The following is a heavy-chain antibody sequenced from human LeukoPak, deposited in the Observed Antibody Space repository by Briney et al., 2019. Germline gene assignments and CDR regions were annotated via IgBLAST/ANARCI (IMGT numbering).Heavy chain of an antibody. CDR1: GFTFSNYW. D-gene: IGHD3-10*01. J-gene: IGHJ4*02. CDR3: ARGYGSGTPYYFDY. Sequence: GGSLRLSCAASGFTFSNYWMTWVRQAPGKGLEWVANIKHDGSEDYYLDSVKGRFTISRDNAKSSMWLQMNSLRAEDTAVYYCARGYGSGTPYYFDYWGQGTLVTVSS. CDR2: IKHDGSED. V-gene: IGHV3-7*01.